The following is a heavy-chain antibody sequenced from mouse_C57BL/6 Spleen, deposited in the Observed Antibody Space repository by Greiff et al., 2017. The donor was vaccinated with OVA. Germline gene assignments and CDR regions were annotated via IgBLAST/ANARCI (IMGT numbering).Heavy chain of an antibody. CDR2: IYPGNSDT. CDR3: TRVGTAQASFDY. CDR1: GYTFTSYW. J-gene: IGHJ2*01. Sequence: DVQLQESGTVLARPGASVKMSCKTSGYTFTSYWMHWVKQRPGQGLEWIGAIYPGNSDTSYNQKFKGKAKLTAVTSASTAYMELSSLTNEDSAVYYCTRVGTAQASFDYWGQGTTLTVSS. V-gene: IGHV1-5*01. D-gene: IGHD3-2*02.